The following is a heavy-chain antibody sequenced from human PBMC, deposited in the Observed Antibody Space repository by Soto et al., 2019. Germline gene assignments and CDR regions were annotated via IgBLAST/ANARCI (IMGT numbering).Heavy chain of an antibody. V-gene: IGHV4-4*07. D-gene: IGHD1-1*01. CDR2: IYATGTT. CDR3: VRDGTKTLRDWFDP. Sequence: QVQLQESGPGLVKPSETLSLTCTVSGASISGYYWSWIRKSAGKGREWIGRIYATGTTDYNPSLKSRVMMSVDTSQKQFSLKLRSVTAADTAVYYCVRDGTKTLRDWFDPWGHGISVTVSS. CDR1: GASISGYY. J-gene: IGHJ5*02.